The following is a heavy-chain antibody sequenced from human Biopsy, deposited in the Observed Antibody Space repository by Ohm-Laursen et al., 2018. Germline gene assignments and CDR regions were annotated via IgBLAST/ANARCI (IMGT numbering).Heavy chain of an antibody. J-gene: IGHJ4*02. CDR1: GGSISNNNYY. CDR2: IFYRGST. Sequence: GTLSLTCTVSGGSISNNNYYWGWIRQPPGKGLEWIGSIFYRGSTHYKPSLKSRVNISVDTSKNQFSLKLTSVTAADTAVYYCARLSTLFGVADFTDDWGQGTLVTVSS. V-gene: IGHV4-39*01. D-gene: IGHD3-3*01. CDR3: ARLSTLFGVADFTDD.